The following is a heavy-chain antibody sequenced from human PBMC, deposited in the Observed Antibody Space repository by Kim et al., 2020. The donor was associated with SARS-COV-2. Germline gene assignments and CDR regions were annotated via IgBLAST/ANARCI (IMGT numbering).Heavy chain of an antibody. J-gene: IGHJ5*02. CDR3: ARGP. CDR1: GFTLSSSS. V-gene: IGHV3-74*01. CDR2: MNGDGSSP. Sequence: GGSLRLSCTVSGFTLSSSSMHWVRQAPGKGLAWVSRMNGDGSSPTYADPVKGRFTISSDNAKNTLFLQMNSLRVDDTAVYYCARGPWG.